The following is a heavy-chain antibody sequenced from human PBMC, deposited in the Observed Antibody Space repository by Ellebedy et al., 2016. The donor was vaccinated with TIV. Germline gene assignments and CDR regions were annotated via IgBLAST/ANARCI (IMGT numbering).Heavy chain of an antibody. CDR1: GGSVSGGSYY. D-gene: IGHD3-10*01. Sequence: MPSETLSLTCTVSGGSVSGGSYYWSWIRQPPGKGLEWIGYISYSGSTNYNLSLKSRATISVDTSKNHFSLKLSSVTAADTAVYYCARGVRAWGQGTLVTVSS. V-gene: IGHV4-61*01. CDR2: ISYSGST. CDR3: ARGVRA. J-gene: IGHJ5*02.